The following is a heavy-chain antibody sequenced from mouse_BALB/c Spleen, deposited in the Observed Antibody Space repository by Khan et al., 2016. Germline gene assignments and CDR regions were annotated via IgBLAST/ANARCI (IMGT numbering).Heavy chain of an antibody. Sequence: QIQLVQSGPELKKPGETVKISCKASGYTFTNYGMNWVKQAPGKNLKWMGWINTNTGEPTYGEEFKGRFAFSLETSASTAFLQINNLKNEDTATYFCTTTTAPHGYFDVWGAGTTVTVSS. V-gene: IGHV9-3*02. CDR1: GYTFTNYG. J-gene: IGHJ1*01. CDR3: TTTTAPHGYFDV. D-gene: IGHD1-2*01. CDR2: INTNTGEP.